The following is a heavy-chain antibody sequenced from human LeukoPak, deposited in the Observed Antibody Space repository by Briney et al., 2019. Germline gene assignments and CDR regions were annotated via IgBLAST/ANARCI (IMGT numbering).Heavy chain of an antibody. V-gene: IGHV4-61*02. D-gene: IGHD4-17*01. CDR1: GGSISGGSYY. J-gene: IGHJ4*02. CDR2: VHSSGST. CDR3: ARDGDYGDYEY. Sequence: TLSLTCAVSGGSISGGSYYWCWIRQPAGKGLEWIGRVHSSGSTNYNPSLKSRVSISADTSKNQFSLKLTSVTAADTAVYYCARDGDYGDYEYWGQGTLVTVSS.